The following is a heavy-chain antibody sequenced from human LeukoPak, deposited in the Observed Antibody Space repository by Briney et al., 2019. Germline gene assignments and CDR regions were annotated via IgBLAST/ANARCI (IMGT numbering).Heavy chain of an antibody. CDR3: AELGITMIGGV. Sequence: PGGSLRLSCAASGFTFDDYAMHWVRQAPGKGLERVSGISWNSGSIAYADSVKGRFTISRDNAKNSLYLQMNSLRAEDTAVYYCAELGITMIGGVWGKGTTVTISS. CDR1: GFTFDDYA. J-gene: IGHJ6*04. D-gene: IGHD3-10*02. V-gene: IGHV3-9*01. CDR2: ISWNSGSI.